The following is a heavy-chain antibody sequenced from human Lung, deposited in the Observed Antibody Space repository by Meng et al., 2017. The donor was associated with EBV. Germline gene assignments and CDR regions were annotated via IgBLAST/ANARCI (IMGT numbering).Heavy chain of an antibody. CDR1: GGSISSGGHY. CDR2: IYYSGST. V-gene: IGHV4-31*03. CDR3: ARLRLVWMFDY. Sequence: QVQLQESGPGLVKPSQTLSLTCTVSGGSISSGGHYWSWIRQHPGKGLEWIGYIYYSGSTFYTPSLKSRATLSVDTSKNQFSLKLNSVTAADTAVYYCARLRLVWMFDYWGQGALVTVSS. J-gene: IGHJ4*02. D-gene: IGHD6-19*01.